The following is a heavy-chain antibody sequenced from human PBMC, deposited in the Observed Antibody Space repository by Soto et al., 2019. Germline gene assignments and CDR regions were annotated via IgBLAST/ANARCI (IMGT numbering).Heavy chain of an antibody. V-gene: IGHV1-69*13. D-gene: IGHD1-7*01. Sequence: ASVKVSCKASGGTFSGYAISWVRQAPGQGLEWMGGIIPIFGTANYAQKFQGRVTITADESTSTAYMELSSLRSEDTAVYYCGWGVRELLGLGGMDVWGQGTTVTVSS. CDR2: IIPIFGTA. CDR1: GGTFSGYA. J-gene: IGHJ6*02. CDR3: GWGVRELLGLGGMDV.